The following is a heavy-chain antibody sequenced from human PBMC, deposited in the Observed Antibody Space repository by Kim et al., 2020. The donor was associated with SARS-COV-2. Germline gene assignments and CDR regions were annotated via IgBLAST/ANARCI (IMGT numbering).Heavy chain of an antibody. CDR3: ARRAGGMTTVVGAFDI. J-gene: IGHJ3*02. V-gene: IGHV4-34*01. Sequence: SLNSRVTISVDTSKNQFSLKLSSVTAADTAVYYCARRAGGMTTVVGAFDIWGQGTMVTVSS. D-gene: IGHD4-17*01.